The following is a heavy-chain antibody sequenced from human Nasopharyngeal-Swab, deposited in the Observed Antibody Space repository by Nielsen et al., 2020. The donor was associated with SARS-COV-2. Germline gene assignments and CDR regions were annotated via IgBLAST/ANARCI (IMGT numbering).Heavy chain of an antibody. CDR1: GGSISSGGYY. CDR2: IYYSGST. V-gene: IGHV4-31*03. Sequence: SETLSLTCTVSGGSISSGGYYWSWIRQHPGKGLEWIGYIYYSGSTYYNPSLKSRVTISVDTSKNQFSLKLSSVTAADTAVYYCARGATIFGVVAYGMDVWVQGTTVTVSS. CDR3: ARGATIFGVVAYGMDV. J-gene: IGHJ6*02. D-gene: IGHD3-3*01.